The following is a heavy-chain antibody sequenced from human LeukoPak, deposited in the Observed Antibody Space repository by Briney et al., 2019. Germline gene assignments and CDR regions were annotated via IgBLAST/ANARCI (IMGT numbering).Heavy chain of an antibody. CDR3: ARAPYSSGWYEYYFDY. J-gene: IGHJ4*02. D-gene: IGHD6-19*01. CDR1: GFTFSSYA. Sequence: GGSLRLSCAASGFTFSSYAMHWVRQAPGKGLEWVAVISYDGSNKYYADSVKGRFTISRDNSKNTLYLQMNSLRAEDTAVYYCARAPYSSGWYEYYFDYWGQGTLVTVSS. CDR2: ISYDGSNK. V-gene: IGHV3-30*04.